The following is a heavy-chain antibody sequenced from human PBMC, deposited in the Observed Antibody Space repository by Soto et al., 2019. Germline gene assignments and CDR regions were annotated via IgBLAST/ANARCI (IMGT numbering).Heavy chain of an antibody. CDR2: IYYSGST. Sequence: QVQLQESGPGLVKPSQTLSLTCTVSGGSISSGGYYWSWIRQHPGKGLEWIGYIYYSGSTYYNPSIKSRVTISVDTSKNQFSLKLSSVTAADTAVYYCARGGYGGNSDAFDIWGQGTMVTVSS. V-gene: IGHV4-31*03. D-gene: IGHD2-21*02. CDR1: GGSISSGGYY. CDR3: ARGGYGGNSDAFDI. J-gene: IGHJ3*02.